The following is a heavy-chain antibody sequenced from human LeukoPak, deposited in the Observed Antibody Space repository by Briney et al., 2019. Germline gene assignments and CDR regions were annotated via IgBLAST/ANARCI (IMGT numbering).Heavy chain of an antibody. CDR3: ARRSGAGFDP. V-gene: IGHV4-4*09. D-gene: IGHD3-3*01. CDR2: IYTSGST. CDR1: GVSISSYY. Sequence: SETLSLTCTVSGVSISSYYRSWIRQPPGKGLEWIGYIYTSGSTNYNPSLKSRVTISVDTSKNQFSLKLSSVTAADTAVYYCARRSGAGFDPWGQGTLVTVSS. J-gene: IGHJ5*02.